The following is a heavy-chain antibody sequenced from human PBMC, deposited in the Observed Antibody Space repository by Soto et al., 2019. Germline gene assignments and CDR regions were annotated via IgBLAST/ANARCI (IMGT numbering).Heavy chain of an antibody. CDR1: GYTFTGYY. CDR2: INPNSGGT. Sequence: GASVKVSCKASGYTFTGYYMHWVRQAPGQGLEWMGWINPNSGGTNYAQKFQGRVTMTRDTSISTAYMELSRLRSDDTAVYYCAIGGIVVVPAAQVLDYYYGMDVWGQGTTVTVSS. J-gene: IGHJ6*02. V-gene: IGHV1-2*02. CDR3: AIGGIVVVPAAQVLDYYYGMDV. D-gene: IGHD2-2*01.